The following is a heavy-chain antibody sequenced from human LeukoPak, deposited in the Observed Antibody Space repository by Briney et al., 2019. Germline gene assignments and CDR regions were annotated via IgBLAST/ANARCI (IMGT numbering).Heavy chain of an antibody. CDR2: ISAYNGNT. CDR1: GYTFTSYG. V-gene: IGHV1-18*01. D-gene: IGHD4-17*01. J-gene: IGHJ5*02. CDR3: AREVPDGDYVSRWFDP. Sequence: ASVKVSCKASGYTFTSYGISWVRQAPGQGLEWMGWISAYNGNTNYAQKLQGRVTMTTDTSTSTAYMELRSLRSDDTAVDYCAREVPDGDYVSRWFDPWGQGTLVTVSS.